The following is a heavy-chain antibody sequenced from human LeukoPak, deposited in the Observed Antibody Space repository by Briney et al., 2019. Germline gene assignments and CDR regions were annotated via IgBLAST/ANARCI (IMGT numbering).Heavy chain of an antibody. CDR2: MSGSGGST. V-gene: IGHV3-23*01. CDR3: AKDSSGSGY. Sequence: PGGSLRLSCAASGFTFSSYAMSLVRQAPGKGLEWVSAMSGSGGSTYYADSVEGRFTISRDNSKNTLYLQMNSLRAEDTAVYYCAKDSSGSGYWGQGTLVTVSS. J-gene: IGHJ4*02. D-gene: IGHD6-19*01. CDR1: GFTFSSYA.